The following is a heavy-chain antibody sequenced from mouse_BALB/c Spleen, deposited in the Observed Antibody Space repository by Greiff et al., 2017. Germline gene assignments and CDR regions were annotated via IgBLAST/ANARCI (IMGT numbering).Heavy chain of an antibody. Sequence: EVQLVESGGGLVQPGGSRKLSCAASGFTFSSFGMHWVRQAPEKGLEWVAYISSGSSTIYYADTVKGRFTISRDNPKNTLFLQMTSLRSEDTAMYYCARSHGSSYDFDYWGQGTTLTVSS. CDR2: ISSGSSTI. CDR1: GFTFSSFG. D-gene: IGHD1-1*01. J-gene: IGHJ2*01. CDR3: ARSHGSSYDFDY. V-gene: IGHV5-17*02.